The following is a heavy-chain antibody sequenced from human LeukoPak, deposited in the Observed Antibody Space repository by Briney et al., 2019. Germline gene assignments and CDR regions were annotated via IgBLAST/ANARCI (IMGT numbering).Heavy chain of an antibody. CDR2: IYYSGST. CDR1: GGSISSGGYY. D-gene: IGHD6-13*01. V-gene: IGHV4-31*01. Sequence: PSETLSLTCTVSGGSISSGGYYWSWIRQHPGKVLEWIGYIYYSGSTYYNPALQSLVTMSVVTSKNQLPLNLSSVTAADTAVYYCAREQQLVRGMDVWGTGNTVTVSS. J-gene: IGHJ6*03. CDR3: AREQQLVRGMDV.